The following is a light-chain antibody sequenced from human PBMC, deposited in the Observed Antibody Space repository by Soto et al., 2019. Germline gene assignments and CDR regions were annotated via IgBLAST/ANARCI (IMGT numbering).Light chain of an antibody. Sequence: EMLMTQSPATLSVAPGERATLSCRASQSVSSNLAWYQQKPGQAPKLLIYNPSTRATGIPARFSGSGSGTEFTLTISSLQSEDFAIYYCQQYDNWPLTFGGGTKVDIK. V-gene: IGKV3-15*01. CDR1: QSVSSN. J-gene: IGKJ4*01. CDR3: QQYDNWPLT. CDR2: NPS.